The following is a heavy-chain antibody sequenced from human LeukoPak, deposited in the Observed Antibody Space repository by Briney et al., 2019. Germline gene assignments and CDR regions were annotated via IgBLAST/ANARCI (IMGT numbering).Heavy chain of an antibody. CDR1: GYTFTSYD. Sequence: ASVKVSCKASGYTFTSYDINWVRQATGQGLEWMGWMNPNSGNTGYAQKFQGRVTMTRNTSISTAYMELSSLRSEDTAVYYCATTSEGAAAGKDSAFDYWGQGTLVTVSS. CDR3: ATTSEGAAAGKDSAFDY. D-gene: IGHD6-13*01. V-gene: IGHV1-8*01. CDR2: MNPNSGNT. J-gene: IGHJ4*02.